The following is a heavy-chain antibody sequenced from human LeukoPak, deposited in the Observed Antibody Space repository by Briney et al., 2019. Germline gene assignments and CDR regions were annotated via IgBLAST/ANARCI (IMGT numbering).Heavy chain of an antibody. D-gene: IGHD3-10*01. Sequence: ASVKVSCKASGFTFSGYYMHWVRQAPGQGLEWMAWISPNSGGTNYVQKFQGRVTVTRDASISTDYMEISGLTSDDTALYYCAREPSGSGGYDYWGQGTLVTVSS. CDR2: ISPNSGGT. J-gene: IGHJ4*02. V-gene: IGHV1-2*02. CDR1: GFTFSGYY. CDR3: AREPSGSGGYDY.